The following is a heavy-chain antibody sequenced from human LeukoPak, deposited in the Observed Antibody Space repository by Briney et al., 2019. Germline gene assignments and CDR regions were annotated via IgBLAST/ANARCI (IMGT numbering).Heavy chain of an antibody. CDR2: MNPNSGNT. CDR3: ARATIRRIAAAGTIRYFDY. Sequence: ASVKVSCKASGYTFTSYDINWVRQATGQGLEWMGWMNPNSGNTGYAQKFQGRVTITRNTSISTAYMELSSLRSEDTAAYYCARATIRRIAAAGTIRYFDYWGQGTLVTVSS. J-gene: IGHJ4*02. CDR1: GYTFTSYD. V-gene: IGHV1-8*03. D-gene: IGHD6-13*01.